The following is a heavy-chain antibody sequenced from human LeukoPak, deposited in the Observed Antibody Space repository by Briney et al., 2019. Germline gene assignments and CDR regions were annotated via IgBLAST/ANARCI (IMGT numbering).Heavy chain of an antibody. V-gene: IGHV1-69*05. J-gene: IGHJ4*02. CDR3: ARRAAAGSWYFDY. Sequence: SVKVSCRASGGTFSSYAISWVRQAPGQGLEWMGRIIPIFGTANYAQKFQGRVTITTDESTSTAYMELSSLRSEDTAVYYCARRAAAGSWYFDYWGQGTLVTVSS. CDR2: IIPIFGTA. CDR1: GGTFSSYA. D-gene: IGHD6-13*01.